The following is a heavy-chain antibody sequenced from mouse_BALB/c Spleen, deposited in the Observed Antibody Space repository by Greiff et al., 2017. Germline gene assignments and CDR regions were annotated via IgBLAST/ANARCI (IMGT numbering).Heavy chain of an antibody. CDR2: IDPANGNT. V-gene: IGHV14-3*02. D-gene: IGHD2-3*01. J-gene: IGHJ4*01. CDR1: GFNIKDTY. CDR3: ASAGYYLYAMDY. Sequence: VQLKQSGAELVKPGASVKLSCTASGFNIKDTYMHWVKQRPEQGLEWIGRIDPANGNTKYDPKFQGKATITADTSSNTAYLQLSSLTSEDTAVYYCASAGYYLYAMDYWGQGTSVTVSS.